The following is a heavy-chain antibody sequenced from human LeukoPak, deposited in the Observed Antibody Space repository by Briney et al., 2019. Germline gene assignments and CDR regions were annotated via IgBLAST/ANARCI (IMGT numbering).Heavy chain of an antibody. CDR3: ARWRSSSSYDAFDI. D-gene: IGHD6-6*01. J-gene: IGHJ3*02. Sequence: RSSETLSLTCTVSGGSISSYYWSWIRQPPGKRLEWIGYIYYSGSTDYNPSLKTRVTISVDTSKNQFSLKLSSVAAADTAVYYCARWRSSSSYDAFDIWGQGTLVTVSS. V-gene: IGHV4-59*08. CDR2: IYYSGST. CDR1: GGSISSYY.